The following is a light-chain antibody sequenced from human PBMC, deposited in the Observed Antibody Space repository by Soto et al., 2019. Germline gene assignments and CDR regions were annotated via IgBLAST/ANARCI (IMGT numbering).Light chain of an antibody. CDR3: QQYYSYPWT. CDR2: AAS. CDR1: QGIASY. J-gene: IGKJ1*01. V-gene: IGKV1-8*01. Sequence: AIRMTQSPSSFSASTGDRVTITCRASQGIASYLAWYQQKPGKAPKLLIYAASTLQSGVPSRFSGSGSGTDFTLTISYLQSEDFASYYCQQYYSYPWTFGQGNKVDIK.